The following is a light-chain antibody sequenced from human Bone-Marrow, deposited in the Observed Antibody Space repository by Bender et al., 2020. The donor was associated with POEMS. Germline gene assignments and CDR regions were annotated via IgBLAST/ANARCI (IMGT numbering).Light chain of an antibody. CDR2: VNSDGSH. V-gene: IGLV4-69*01. Sequence: QLVPTQSPSASASLGASVKLTCTLSSGHSSYAIAWHQQQPEKGPRYLMTVNSDGSHNKGDGIYDRFSGSSSGAERYLTISSLQSEDEGDYYCQTWGTGIWVFGGGTRLTVL. CDR3: QTWGTGIWV. J-gene: IGLJ3*02. CDR1: SGHSSYA.